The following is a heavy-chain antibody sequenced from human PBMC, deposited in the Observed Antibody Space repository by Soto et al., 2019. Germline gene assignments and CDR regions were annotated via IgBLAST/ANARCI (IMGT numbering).Heavy chain of an antibody. CDR1: GFTFSSYA. V-gene: IGHV3-23*01. CDR3: AKLASVQLVETGDFDY. D-gene: IGHD6-13*01. Sequence: GGSLRLSCAASGFTFSSYAMSWVRQAPGKGLEWVSAISGSGGSTYYADSVKGRFTISRDNSKNTLYLQMNSLRAEDTAVYYCAKLASVQLVETGDFDYWGQGTLVTVSS. J-gene: IGHJ4*02. CDR2: ISGSGGST.